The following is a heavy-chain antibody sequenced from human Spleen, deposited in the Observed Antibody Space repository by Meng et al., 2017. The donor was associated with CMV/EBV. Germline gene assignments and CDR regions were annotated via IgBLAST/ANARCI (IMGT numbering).Heavy chain of an antibody. CDR3: VRSSAWVRTGFDP. V-gene: IGHV4-39*01. CDR2: IGHSGFT. CDR1: GGSISTSGYY. Sequence: PHLQESGPGLARPSEALSLTCSVSGGSISTSGYYWGWIRQPPGKGLEWIGSIGHSGFTYYTPSLKSRVTVSIDTSRNQFSLWLISVTAADTAVYYCVRSSAWVRTGFDPWGQGTLVTVSS. J-gene: IGHJ5*02. D-gene: IGHD6-19*01.